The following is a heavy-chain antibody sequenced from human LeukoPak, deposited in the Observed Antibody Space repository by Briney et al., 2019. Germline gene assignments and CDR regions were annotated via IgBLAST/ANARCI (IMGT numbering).Heavy chain of an antibody. CDR3: ARVEQQLGYYYYMDV. CDR1: GGSISSYY. J-gene: IGHJ6*03. CDR2: IYHSGST. V-gene: IGHV4-59*12. D-gene: IGHD6-13*01. Sequence: PSETLSLTCTVSGGSISSYYWSWVRQPPGKGLEWIGEIYHSGSTNYNPSLKSRVAISVDKSKNQFSLKLSSVTAADTAVYYCARVEQQLGYYYYMDVWGKGTTVTVSS.